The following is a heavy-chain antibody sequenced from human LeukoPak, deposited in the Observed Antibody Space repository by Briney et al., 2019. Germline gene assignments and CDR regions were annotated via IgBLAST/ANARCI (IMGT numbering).Heavy chain of an antibody. Sequence: GGSLSLSCSASGFIFSCYAMGWVRQAPGKGLEWVSILSTSGDRTYYADTVKGRFTISRDNSKNTLYLQMNSLRAEDTAVYYCAKREAVVGIVDYWGQGTLVTVSS. CDR3: AKREAVVGIVDY. V-gene: IGHV3-23*01. J-gene: IGHJ4*02. CDR1: GFIFSCYA. D-gene: IGHD6-13*01. CDR2: LSTSGDRT.